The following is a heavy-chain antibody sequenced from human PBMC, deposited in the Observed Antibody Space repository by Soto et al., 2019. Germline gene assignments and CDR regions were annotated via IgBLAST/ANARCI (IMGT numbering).Heavy chain of an antibody. J-gene: IGHJ4*02. D-gene: IGHD2-15*01. CDR3: AADGCVASRTGYY. V-gene: IGHV1-69*01. CDR2: IIPIFGTA. CDR1: GGTFSTYA. Sequence: QVQLVQSGAEVKKPGSSVKVSCKASGGTFSTYAINWVRQAPGQGLEWMGGIIPIFGTANYAQTFQGGVTIPADDSTSTAYREVSSLRSEDTAVYYCAADGCVASRTGYYCGQGCMVSVSS.